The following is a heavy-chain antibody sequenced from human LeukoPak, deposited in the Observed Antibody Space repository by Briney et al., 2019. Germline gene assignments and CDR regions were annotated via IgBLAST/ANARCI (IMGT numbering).Heavy chain of an antibody. J-gene: IGHJ3*02. D-gene: IGHD6-19*01. Sequence: TGRSLRLSCAASGFTFSSYAMHWVRQAPGKGLEWVAVISYDGSNKYYADSVKGRFTISRDNSKNTLYLQMNSLRAEDTAVYYCARGDRDSSGWYAAFDIWGQGTMVTVSS. CDR3: ARGDRDSSGWYAAFDI. CDR2: ISYDGSNK. CDR1: GFTFSSYA. V-gene: IGHV3-30-3*01.